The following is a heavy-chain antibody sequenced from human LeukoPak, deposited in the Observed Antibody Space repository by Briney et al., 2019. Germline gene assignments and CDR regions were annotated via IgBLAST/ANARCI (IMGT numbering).Heavy chain of an antibody. Sequence: PSQTLSLTCTVSGGSISSGGYYWSWIRQPPGKGLEWIGYIYHSGSTYYNPSLKSRVTISLDASKNQFSLKLCSVTAADTAVYYCAGHLGYFDYWGQGTLVTVSS. J-gene: IGHJ4*02. CDR1: GGSISSGGYY. V-gene: IGHV4-30-2*01. D-gene: IGHD3-16*01. CDR2: IYHSGST. CDR3: AGHLGYFDY.